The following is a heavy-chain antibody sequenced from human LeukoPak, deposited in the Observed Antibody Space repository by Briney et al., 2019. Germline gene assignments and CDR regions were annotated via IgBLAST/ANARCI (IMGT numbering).Heavy chain of an antibody. Sequence: ASVKVSCKASGYTFTSYGISWVRQAPGQGLEWMGWISAYNGNTNYARKLQGRVTMTTDTSTSTAYMELRSLRSDDTAVYYCAKETLDRSDYGDFDYWGQGTLVTVSS. CDR3: AKETLDRSDYGDFDY. CDR2: ISAYNGNT. D-gene: IGHD4-17*01. V-gene: IGHV1-18*01. CDR1: GYTFTSYG. J-gene: IGHJ4*02.